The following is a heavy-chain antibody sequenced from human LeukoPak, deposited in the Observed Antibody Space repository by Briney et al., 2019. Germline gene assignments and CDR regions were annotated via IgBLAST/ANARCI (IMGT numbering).Heavy chain of an antibody. J-gene: IGHJ6*02. Sequence: PGRSLRLSCAASGFTFSSYWMHWVRQAAGKGLVWVSHINRDGSSTSHADSVKGRFTISRDNAKNTLYLQMNSLRAEDTAVYYCARDSNYGIDVWGQGTTVTVSS. CDR3: ARDSNYGIDV. D-gene: IGHD4-11*01. CDR2: INRDGSST. V-gene: IGHV3-74*01. CDR1: GFTFSSYW.